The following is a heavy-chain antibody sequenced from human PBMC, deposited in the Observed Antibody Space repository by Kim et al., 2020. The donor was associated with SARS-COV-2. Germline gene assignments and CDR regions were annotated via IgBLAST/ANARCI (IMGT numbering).Heavy chain of an antibody. J-gene: IGHJ3*02. CDR2: IYYSGST. CDR1: GGSISSGGYY. CDR3: ATKPIHIVVVTADLDAFDI. Sequence: SETLSLTCTVSGGSISSGGYYWSWIRQHPGKGLEWIGYIYYSGSTYYNPSLKSRVTISVDTSNNQFSLKLSSVTAADTAVYYCATKPIHIVVVTADLDAFDIWGQGTMVTVSS. D-gene: IGHD2-21*02. V-gene: IGHV4-31*03.